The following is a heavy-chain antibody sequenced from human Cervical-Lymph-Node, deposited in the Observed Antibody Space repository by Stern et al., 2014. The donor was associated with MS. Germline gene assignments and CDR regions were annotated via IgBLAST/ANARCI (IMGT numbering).Heavy chain of an antibody. Sequence: VQLVESGAEVKKPGASVKVSCKASGYTFTGYYMRWVRQAPGQGLEWMGWINPKGGGTNYAQKFQGRVTMTRDTSISTAYMELNRLRSDDTAVYYCAREMASGYDLPDYWGQGTLVIVSS. CDR1: GYTFTGYY. V-gene: IGHV1-2*02. D-gene: IGHD5-12*01. CDR2: INPKGGGT. CDR3: AREMASGYDLPDY. J-gene: IGHJ4*02.